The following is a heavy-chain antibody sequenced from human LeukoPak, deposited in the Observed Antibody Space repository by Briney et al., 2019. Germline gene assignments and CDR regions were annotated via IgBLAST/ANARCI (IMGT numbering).Heavy chain of an antibody. CDR2: ISGGGGSK. J-gene: IGHJ2*01. V-gene: IGHV3-23*01. CDR1: GFTFSSYA. CDR3: ARDWYFDL. Sequence: GGSLRLSCAASGFTFSSYAMSWVRQAPGKGLEWVSAISGGGGSKYYADSMKGRFTISRDNSKNTLSLQLNSLRADDTAIYYCARDWYFDLWGRSTLVTVSS.